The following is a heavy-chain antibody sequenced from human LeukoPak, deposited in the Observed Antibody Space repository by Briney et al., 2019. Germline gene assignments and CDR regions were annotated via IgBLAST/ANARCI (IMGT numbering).Heavy chain of an antibody. J-gene: IGHJ4*02. CDR2: INHSGST. D-gene: IGHD4-17*01. CDR3: ARGGRYGDYGIDY. V-gene: IGHV4-34*01. Sequence: PSETLSLTCAVYGGSFGGYYWSWIRQPPGKGMEWIGEINHSGSTNYNPSLKSRVTISVDTSKNQFSLKLSSVTAADTAVYYCARGGRYGDYGIDYWGQGTLVTVSS. CDR1: GGSFGGYY.